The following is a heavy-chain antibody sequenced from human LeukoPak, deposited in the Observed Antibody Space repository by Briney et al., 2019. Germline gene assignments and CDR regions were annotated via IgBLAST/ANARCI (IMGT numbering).Heavy chain of an antibody. Sequence: SETLSLTCTVSGDSISSGDYYWTWIRQHPGKGLEWIGCIYYSGSTYYNLSLRSRVIISADTSKNHFSLKLSSVTAADTAVYYCARVREATIAPFFDYWGQGILVTVSS. D-gene: IGHD6-13*01. CDR2: IYYSGST. J-gene: IGHJ4*02. CDR3: ARVREATIAPFFDY. CDR1: GDSISSGDYY. V-gene: IGHV4-31*03.